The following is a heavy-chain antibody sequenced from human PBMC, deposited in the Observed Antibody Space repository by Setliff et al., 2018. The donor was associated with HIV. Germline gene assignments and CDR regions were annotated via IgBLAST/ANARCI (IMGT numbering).Heavy chain of an antibody. Sequence: SETLSLTCTVSGGSISSGSHYWTWIRQPAGKGLEWIGHIHTSGSTNYDLSLMSRVTISVDTSKNQFSLKLSSVTAADTAVYYCARKAKVATEYYFDYWGQGTLVTVSS. CDR3: ARKAKVATEYYFDY. CDR1: GGSISSGSHY. J-gene: IGHJ4*02. D-gene: IGHD5-12*01. V-gene: IGHV4-61*09. CDR2: IHTSGST.